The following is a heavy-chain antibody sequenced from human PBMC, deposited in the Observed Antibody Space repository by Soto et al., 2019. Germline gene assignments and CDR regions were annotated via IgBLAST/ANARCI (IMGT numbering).Heavy chain of an antibody. V-gene: IGHV4-4*07. CDR3: ARDSSAFWGGYFDT. CDR2: VFTSGTT. CDR1: DGSISTYY. J-gene: IGHJ4*02. D-gene: IGHD3-3*01. Sequence: SETLSVPCTVSDGSISTYYWSWIRQPTGKELEWVGNVFTSGTTNYTPSLKSRVSMSLDPAKNQFSLKMRSVTAADPALYSFARDSSAFWGGYFDTWGQGKLVTVSS.